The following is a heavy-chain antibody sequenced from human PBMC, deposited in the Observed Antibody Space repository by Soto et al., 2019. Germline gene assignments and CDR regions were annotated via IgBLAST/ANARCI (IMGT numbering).Heavy chain of an antibody. D-gene: IGHD1-7*01. CDR3: ARFGLELRANWFDP. J-gene: IGHJ5*02. CDR1: GGSISSSSYY. Sequence: QLQLQESGPGLVKPSETLSLTCTVSGGSISSSSYYWGWIRQPPGKGLEWIGSIYYSGSTYYNPSLKSRVTISVDTSKNQFSLKLSSVTAADTAVYYCARFGLELRANWFDPWGQGTLVTVSS. CDR2: IYYSGST. V-gene: IGHV4-39*01.